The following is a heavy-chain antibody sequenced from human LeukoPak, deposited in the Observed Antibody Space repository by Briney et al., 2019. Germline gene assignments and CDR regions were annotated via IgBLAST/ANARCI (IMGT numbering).Heavy chain of an antibody. Sequence: PGGSLRLSCAASGFTFDDYAIHWVRQAPGKGLEWVSGISWNSGNIGYADSVKGRFTISRDNAKSSLYLQMNSLRAEDTALYYCAKGRYFDWLSSIAAVDYWGQGTLVTASS. V-gene: IGHV3-9*01. CDR1: GFTFDDYA. CDR2: ISWNSGNI. CDR3: AKGRYFDWLSSIAAVDY. J-gene: IGHJ4*02. D-gene: IGHD3-9*01.